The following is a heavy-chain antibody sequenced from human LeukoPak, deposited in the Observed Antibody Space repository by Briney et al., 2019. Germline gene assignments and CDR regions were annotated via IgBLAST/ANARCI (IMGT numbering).Heavy chain of an antibody. J-gene: IGHJ6*03. Sequence: SETLSLTCTVSGGSISSYYWSWIRQPAGKGLEWIGRIYTSGSTNYNPSLKSRVTMSVDTSKDQFSLKLSSVTAADTAVYYCASEYSGYDYSSYYYYYMDVWGKGTTVTVSS. CDR1: GGSISSYY. CDR2: IYTSGST. D-gene: IGHD5-12*01. CDR3: ASEYSGYDYSSYYYYYMDV. V-gene: IGHV4-4*07.